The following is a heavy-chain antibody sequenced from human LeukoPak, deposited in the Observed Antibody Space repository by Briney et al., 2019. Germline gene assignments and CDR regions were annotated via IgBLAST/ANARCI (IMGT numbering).Heavy chain of an antibody. CDR2: IYYSGST. D-gene: IGHD2-2*01. CDR1: GGSIGSGDYY. Sequence: PSETLSLTCTVSGGSIGSGDYYWSWIRQPPGKGLEWIGYIYYSGSTYYNPSLKSRVTISVDTSKNQFSLKLSSVTAADTAVYYCARETGYCSSTSCYGRIVDYWGQGTLVTVSS. CDR3: ARETGYCSSTSCYGRIVDY. V-gene: IGHV4-30-4*01. J-gene: IGHJ4*02.